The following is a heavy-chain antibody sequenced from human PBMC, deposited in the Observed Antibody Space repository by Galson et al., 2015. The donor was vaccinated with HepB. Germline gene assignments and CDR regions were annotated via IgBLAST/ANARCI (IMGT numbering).Heavy chain of an antibody. CDR1: GFTVDHYV. CDR2: ISWNSLRT. Sequence: SLRLSCAASGFTVDHYVMHWVRHAPGKGLEWVSGISWNSLRTAYADSVKGRFTISKDDANNSLYLQLSSLRPEDTAFYYCAKESGGGWSGNFHHWGQGTLVTVSS. D-gene: IGHD6-19*01. J-gene: IGHJ1*01. V-gene: IGHV3-9*01. CDR3: AKESGGGWSGNFHH.